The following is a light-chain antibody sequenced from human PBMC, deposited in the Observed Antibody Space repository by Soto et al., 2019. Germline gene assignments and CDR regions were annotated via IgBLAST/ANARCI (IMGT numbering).Light chain of an antibody. CDR3: AAWDDSLSGHYV. Sequence: QSVLTQSPSASGTPGQRVTISCSGSSSNIGSNYVYWYQQLPGTAPKLLIYSNNQRPSGVPDRFSGSKSGTSASLAISGLRSEDEADYYCAAWDDSLSGHYVFGTGTKVTVL. V-gene: IGLV1-47*02. J-gene: IGLJ1*01. CDR2: SNN. CDR1: SSNIGSNY.